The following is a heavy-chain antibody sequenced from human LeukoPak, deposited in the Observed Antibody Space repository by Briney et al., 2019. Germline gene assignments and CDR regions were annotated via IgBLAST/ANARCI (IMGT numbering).Heavy chain of an antibody. CDR2: IYTSGNT. J-gene: IGHJ4*02. V-gene: IGHV4-4*07. CDR1: GDSISNHY. D-gene: IGHD6-19*01. CDR3: VRGSAVANAFEY. Sequence: SETLSLTCTVSGDSISNHYWSWIRQPAGKGLEWIGRIYTSGNTDYNPSLKSRVTTSADTSKNQFSLKLISVTAADTAVYYCVRGSAVANAFEYWGQGTVVTVSS.